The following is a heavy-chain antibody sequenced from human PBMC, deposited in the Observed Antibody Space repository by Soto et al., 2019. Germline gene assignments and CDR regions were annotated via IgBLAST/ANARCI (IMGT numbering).Heavy chain of an antibody. CDR3: AKDPTIAPRWALDI. Sequence: QVQLVESGGGVVQPGRSLRLSCAASGFTFSNYGMHWVRQAPGKGPEWVAVISSDGSRKYYADLVKGRFTISRDDAKNTLYLQMNSLKIDDTALYYCAKDPTIAPRWALDIWGQGTLVTVSS. D-gene: IGHD6-13*01. V-gene: IGHV3-30*18. CDR2: ISSDGSRK. J-gene: IGHJ3*02. CDR1: GFTFSNYG.